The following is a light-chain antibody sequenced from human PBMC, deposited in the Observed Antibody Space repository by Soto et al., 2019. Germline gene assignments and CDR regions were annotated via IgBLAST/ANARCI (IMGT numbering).Light chain of an antibody. J-gene: IGKJ1*01. CDR1: QSVSSN. Sequence: EIVMMQSPATLSVSPGERATLSCRASQSVSSNLAWYQQKPGQAPRLLIYGASTRATDIPARFSGSGSGTEFTLTISSLQSEDFAVYYCQQYNNWLWTFGQGTKVDIK. CDR2: GAS. CDR3: QQYNNWLWT. V-gene: IGKV3-15*01.